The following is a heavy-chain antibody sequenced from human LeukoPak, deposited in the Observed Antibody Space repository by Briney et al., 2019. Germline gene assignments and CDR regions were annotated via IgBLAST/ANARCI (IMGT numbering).Heavy chain of an antibody. CDR2: IYSSGST. Sequence: SETLSLTCTVSGGSIGSYYWSWIRQPAGKGLEWIGRIYSSGSTNYNPSLKRRVTISVDTSKNQFSLKLSSVTAADTAVYYCARRYWDAFDIWGQGTMVTVSS. D-gene: IGHD2-8*02. J-gene: IGHJ3*02. CDR1: GGSIGSYY. V-gene: IGHV4-4*07. CDR3: ARRYWDAFDI.